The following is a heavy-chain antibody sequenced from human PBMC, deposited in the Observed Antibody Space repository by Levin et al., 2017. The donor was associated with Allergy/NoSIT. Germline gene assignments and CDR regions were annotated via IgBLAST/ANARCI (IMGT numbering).Heavy chain of an antibody. V-gene: IGHV3-11*05. J-gene: IGHJ4*02. Sequence: GESLKISCAASGFTFSDYYMSWIRQAPGKGLEWVSYISSSSSYTNYADSVKGRFTISRDNAKNSLYLQMNSLRAEDTAVYYCARVRLPCSSTSCYGFDYWGQGTLVTVSS. D-gene: IGHD2-2*01. CDR1: GFTFSDYY. CDR2: ISSSSSYT. CDR3: ARVRLPCSSTSCYGFDY.